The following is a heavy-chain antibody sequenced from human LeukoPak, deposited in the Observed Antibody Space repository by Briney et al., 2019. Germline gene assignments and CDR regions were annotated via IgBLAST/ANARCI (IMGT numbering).Heavy chain of an antibody. D-gene: IGHD2-8*01. J-gene: IGHJ4*02. V-gene: IGHV3-64D*06. CDR3: VKAGMVGSRYYFGY. Sequence: GGSLRLSCSASGFTFSSYAMHWVRQAPGKGLEYVSAISSNGGSTYYADSVKGRFTISRDNSKNTLYLQMSSLRVEDTAVYYCVKAGMVGSRYYFGYWGQGTLVTVSS. CDR1: GFTFSSYA. CDR2: ISSNGGST.